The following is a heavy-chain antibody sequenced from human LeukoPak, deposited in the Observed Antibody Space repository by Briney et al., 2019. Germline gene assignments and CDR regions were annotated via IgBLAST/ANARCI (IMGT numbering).Heavy chain of an antibody. J-gene: IGHJ4*02. D-gene: IGHD4-17*01. Sequence: GRSLRLSCAASGFTFSSNYMSWVRQAPGKGLEWVSVIYSGGSTYYADSVKGRFIISRDNSKNTLYLQINSLRAEDTAEYYCARGGLTSVTTWGQGTLVTVSS. CDR2: IYSGGST. CDR1: GFTFSSNY. CDR3: ARGGLTSVTT. V-gene: IGHV3-66*01.